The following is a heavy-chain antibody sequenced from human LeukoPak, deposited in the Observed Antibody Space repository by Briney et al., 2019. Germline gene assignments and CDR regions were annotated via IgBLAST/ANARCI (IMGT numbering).Heavy chain of an antibody. CDR3: ARYGGIAATGTPEPFDY. Sequence: ASVKVSCKVSGYTLTELSMHWVRQAPGKGLEWMGGFDPEDGETIYAQKFQGRVTMTTDTSTSTAYMELRSLRSDDTAVYYCARYGGIAATGTPEPFDYWGQGTLVTVSS. J-gene: IGHJ4*02. CDR2: FDPEDGET. D-gene: IGHD6-13*01. V-gene: IGHV1-24*01. CDR1: GYTLTELS.